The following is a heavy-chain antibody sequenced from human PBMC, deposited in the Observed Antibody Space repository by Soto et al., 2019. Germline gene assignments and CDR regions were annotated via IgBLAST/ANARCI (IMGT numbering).Heavy chain of an antibody. CDR2: IYSGGST. CDR1: GFTVSSNY. J-gene: IGHJ4*02. V-gene: IGHV3-66*01. Sequence: EVQLVESGGGLVQPGGSLRLSCAASGFTVSSNYMSWVRQAPGKGLEWVSVIYSGGSTYYADSVKGRFTISRDNSKNTLYLQMNSLRAEDTAVYYCARVNFDILTGYYGNFDYWGQGTLVTVSS. CDR3: ARVNFDILTGYYGNFDY. D-gene: IGHD3-9*01.